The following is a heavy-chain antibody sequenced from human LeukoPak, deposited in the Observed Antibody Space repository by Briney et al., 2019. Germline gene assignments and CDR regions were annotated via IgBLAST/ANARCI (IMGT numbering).Heavy chain of an antibody. CDR1: GYTFTNYY. CDR3: VRSRDGSNYFDY. CDR2: INPSSGST. J-gene: IGHJ4*02. Sequence: ASVKVSCKASGYTFTNYYMHWVRQAPGQGLEWMGIINPSSGSTGYAQKFQGRVTMTRDTSTSTVYMDLSSLKSEDTAVYYCVRSRDGSNYFDYWGQGTLVTVSS. V-gene: IGHV1-46*01. D-gene: IGHD5-24*01.